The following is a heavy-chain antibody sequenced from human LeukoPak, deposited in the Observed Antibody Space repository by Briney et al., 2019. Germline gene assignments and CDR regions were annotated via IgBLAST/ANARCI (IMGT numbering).Heavy chain of an antibody. CDR2: IYYSGST. J-gene: IGHJ4*02. CDR3: ARKKGSRTYFDY. D-gene: IGHD1-14*01. Sequence: SETLSPTCTVSGGSISSYYWSWIRQPPGKGLEWIGYIYYSGSTNYNPSLKSRVTISVDTSKNQFSLKLSSVTAADTAVYYCARKKGSRTYFDYWGQGTLVTVSS. V-gene: IGHV4-59*08. CDR1: GGSISSYY.